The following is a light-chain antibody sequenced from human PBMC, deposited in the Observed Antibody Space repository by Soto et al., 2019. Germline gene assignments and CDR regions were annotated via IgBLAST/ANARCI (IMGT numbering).Light chain of an antibody. J-gene: IGLJ2*01. CDR1: ASNLGGNP. Sequence: QSALTQPPSVSGTPGQTVSISCSGSASNLGGNPVNWYQHLPGAATKLLIYTNHQRPSGVPDRFSGSKSGTSASLAISGLRSEDEANFYCAAWDDSLNAVVFGGGTKLTVL. CDR3: AAWDDSLNAVV. V-gene: IGLV1-44*01. CDR2: TNH.